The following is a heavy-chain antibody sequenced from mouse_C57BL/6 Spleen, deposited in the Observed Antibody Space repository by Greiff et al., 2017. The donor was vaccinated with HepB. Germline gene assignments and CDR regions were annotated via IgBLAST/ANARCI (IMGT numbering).Heavy chain of an antibody. CDR1: GYTFTSYW. D-gene: IGHD2-3*01. Sequence: QVHVKQSGAELAKPGASVKLSCKASGYTFTSYWMHWVKQRPGQGLEWIGYINPSSGYTKYNQKFKDKATLTADKSSSTAYMQLSSLTYEDSAVYYCAGIYDGYWFAYWGQGTLVTVSA. CDR3: AGIYDGYWFAY. CDR2: INPSSGYT. V-gene: IGHV1-7*01. J-gene: IGHJ3*01.